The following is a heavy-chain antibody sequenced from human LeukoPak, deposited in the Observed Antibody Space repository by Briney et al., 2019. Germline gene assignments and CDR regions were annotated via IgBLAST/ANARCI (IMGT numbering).Heavy chain of an antibody. CDR3: ARERIDYDSSGYYTYYFDY. V-gene: IGHV4-30-2*01. D-gene: IGHD3-22*01. CDR2: IYYSGST. Sequence: SQTLSLTCAVSGGSISSGGYSWSWIRQPPGKGLEWIGYIYYSGSTNYNPSLKSRVTISVDTSKNQFSLKLSSVTAADTAVYYCARERIDYDSSGYYTYYFDYWGQGTLVTVSS. J-gene: IGHJ4*02. CDR1: GGSISSGGYS.